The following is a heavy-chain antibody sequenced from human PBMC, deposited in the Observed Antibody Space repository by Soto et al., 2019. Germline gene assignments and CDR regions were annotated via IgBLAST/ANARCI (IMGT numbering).Heavy chain of an antibody. CDR2: INHSGST. CDR3: ARGGVVVPAAYY. J-gene: IGHJ4*02. V-gene: IGHV4-34*01. Sequence: QVQLQQWGAGLLKPSETLSLTCAVYGGSFSGYYWSWIRQPPGKGLEWIGEINHSGSTNYNPSLKSRVTISVDTSKNQFSLKLSSVTAADTAVYYCARGGVVVPAAYYWGQGTLVTVSS. D-gene: IGHD2-2*01. CDR1: GGSFSGYY.